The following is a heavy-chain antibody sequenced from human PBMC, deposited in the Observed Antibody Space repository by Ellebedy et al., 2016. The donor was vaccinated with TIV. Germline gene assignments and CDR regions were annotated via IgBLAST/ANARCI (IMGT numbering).Heavy chain of an antibody. CDR2: ISAYNGNT. J-gene: IGHJ6*02. V-gene: IGHV1-18*01. CDR3: ARDLFGYSSWGGSGMDV. CDR1: GYTFTSYG. D-gene: IGHD6-13*01. Sequence: AASVKVSCKASGYTFTSYGISWVRQAPGQGLEWMGWISAYNGNTNYAQKLQGRVTMTTDTSTSTAYMELRSLRSDDTAVYYCARDLFGYSSWGGSGMDVWGQGTTVTVSS.